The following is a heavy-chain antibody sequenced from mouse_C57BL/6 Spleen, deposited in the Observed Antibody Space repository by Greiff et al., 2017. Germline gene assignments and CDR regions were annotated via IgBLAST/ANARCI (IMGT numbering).Heavy chain of an antibody. V-gene: IGHV6-3*01. CDR2: IRLKSDNYAT. J-gene: IGHJ3*01. Sequence: EVKVEESGGGLVQPGGSMKLSCVASGFTFSNYWMNWVRQSPEKGPEWVAQIRLKSDNYATHYAESVKGRFTISRDDSKSSVYLQMNNLRAEDTGIYYCTGGYPAWFAYWGQGTLVTVSA. D-gene: IGHD2-14*01. CDR3: TGGYPAWFAY. CDR1: GFTFSNYW.